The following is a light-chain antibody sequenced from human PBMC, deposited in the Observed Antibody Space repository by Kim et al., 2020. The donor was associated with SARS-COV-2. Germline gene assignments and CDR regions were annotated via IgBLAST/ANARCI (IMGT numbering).Light chain of an antibody. Sequence: AIRMTQSPSSLSASTGDRVTITCRASQNISSYLAWYQQEPGKAPKLLIYAASTLQSGVPSRFSGSGSGTDFILTISCLQSEDFATYYCQQYDNYPSFGGGTKLEI. CDR1: QNISSY. CDR3: QQYDNYPS. CDR2: AAS. J-gene: IGKJ4*01. V-gene: IGKV1-8*01.